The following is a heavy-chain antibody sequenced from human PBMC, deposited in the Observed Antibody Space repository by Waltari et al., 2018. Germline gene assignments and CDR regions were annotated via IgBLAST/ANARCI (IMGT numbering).Heavy chain of an antibody. D-gene: IGHD3-9*01. CDR3: AGNSPMNYYILIPYYFDY. Sequence: QVQLQESGPGLVKPSETLSLTCTVSGGSISSYYWSWIRQPPGKGLEWIGYIYHSGSTNYNPSLKSRVTISVDTSKNQFSLKLSSVTAADTAVYYCAGNSPMNYYILIPYYFDYWGQGTLVTVSS. V-gene: IGHV4-59*01. J-gene: IGHJ4*02. CDR2: IYHSGST. CDR1: GGSISSYY.